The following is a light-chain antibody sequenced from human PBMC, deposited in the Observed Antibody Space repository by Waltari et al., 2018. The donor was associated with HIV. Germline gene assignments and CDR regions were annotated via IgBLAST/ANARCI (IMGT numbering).Light chain of an antibody. CDR2: EVS. Sequence: QSALTQPASVSGSPGPSITISCTGTSTDLGSYNLVSWYQQHPGKAPKLMIYEVSKRPSGVSNRFSGSKSGNTASLTISGLQAEDEADYYCCSYAGSSTFDVVFGGGTKLTVL. J-gene: IGLJ2*01. CDR1: STDLGSYNL. CDR3: CSYAGSSTFDVV. V-gene: IGLV2-23*02.